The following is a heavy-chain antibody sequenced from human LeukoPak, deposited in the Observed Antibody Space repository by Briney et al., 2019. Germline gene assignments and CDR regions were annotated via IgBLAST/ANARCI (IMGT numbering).Heavy chain of an antibody. Sequence: PGGSLRLSCAASGFTFSKYAMSWVRQAPGKGVEWVSTVNDRGTGTYYADSEKGRFTISRDNSKSTLSLQMISLRAEDTALYYCAKGLKTAVGPYMGYHYYMDVWGKGTTVTVSS. CDR3: AKGLKTAVGPYMGYHYYMDV. D-gene: IGHD5-18*01. V-gene: IGHV3-23*01. CDR1: GFTFSKYA. CDR2: VNDRGTGT. J-gene: IGHJ6*03.